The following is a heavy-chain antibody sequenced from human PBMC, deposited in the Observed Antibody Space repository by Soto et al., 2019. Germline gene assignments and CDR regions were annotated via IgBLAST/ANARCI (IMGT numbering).Heavy chain of an antibody. CDR2: IYPGDSDT. J-gene: IGHJ6*02. Sequence: PGESLKISCKGSGYSFTSYWIGWVRQMPGKGLEWMGIIYPGDSDTRYSPSFQGQVTISADKSISTAYLQWSSLKASDTAMYYCARTAGTDLPYNSYYGMDAWGQGTTVTVSS. D-gene: IGHD3-22*01. CDR3: ARTAGTDLPYNSYYGMDA. CDR1: GYSFTSYW. V-gene: IGHV5-51*01.